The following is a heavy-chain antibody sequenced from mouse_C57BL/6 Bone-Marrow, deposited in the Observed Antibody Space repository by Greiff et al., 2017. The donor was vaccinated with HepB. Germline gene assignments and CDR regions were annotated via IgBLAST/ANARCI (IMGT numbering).Heavy chain of an antibody. J-gene: IGHJ4*01. CDR3: ARENYGSTYAMDY. CDR2: FHPYNDDT. V-gene: IGHV1-47*01. Sequence: VKLQESGAELVKPGASVKMSCKASGYTFTTYPIEWMKQNHGKSLEWIGNFHPYNDDTKYNEKFKGKATLTVEKSSSTVYLELSRLTSDDSAVYYCARENYGSTYAMDYWGQGTSVTVSS. D-gene: IGHD1-1*01. CDR1: GYTFTTYP.